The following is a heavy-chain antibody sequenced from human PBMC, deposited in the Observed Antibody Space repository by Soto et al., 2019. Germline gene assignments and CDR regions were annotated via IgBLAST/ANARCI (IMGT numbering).Heavy chain of an antibody. Sequence: PGGSLRLSCAASGFTFSDHWMSWVRQAPGKGLEFVANIKRDGSEKFYVDSVNGRFTISRDNANNALYLQMSSLRVEDTAVYYCTRAYCNGGSCSYEYFVDYWGQGTLVTVSS. CDR1: GFTFSDHW. D-gene: IGHD2-15*01. CDR2: IKRDGSEK. V-gene: IGHV3-7*03. J-gene: IGHJ4*02. CDR3: TRAYCNGGSCSYEYFVDY.